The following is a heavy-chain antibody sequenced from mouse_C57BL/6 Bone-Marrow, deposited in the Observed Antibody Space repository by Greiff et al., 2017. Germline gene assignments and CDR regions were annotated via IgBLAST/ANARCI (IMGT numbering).Heavy chain of an antibody. CDR1: GYSFTGYF. D-gene: IGHD1-1*01. J-gene: IGHJ4*01. V-gene: IGHV1-20*01. CDR3: AREGDYYGSSPYAMDY. Sequence: EVQLQQSGPELVKPGDSVKISCKASGYSFTGYFMNWVMQSHGKSLEWIGRINPYNGDTFYNQKFKGKATLTVDKSSSTAHMALRSLTSEDSAVYYCAREGDYYGSSPYAMDYWGQGTSVTVSS. CDR2: INPYNGDT.